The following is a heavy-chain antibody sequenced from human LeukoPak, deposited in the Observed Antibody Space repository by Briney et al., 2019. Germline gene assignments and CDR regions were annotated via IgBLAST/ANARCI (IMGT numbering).Heavy chain of an antibody. Sequence: GGSLRLSCAASGFTFSSYGMSWVRQAPGKGLEWVSAISGSGGSTYYADSVKGRFTISRDNSKNTLYLQMNSLRAEDTAVYYCAKLHGWYGDYFDYWGQGTLVTVSS. CDR1: GFTFSSYG. CDR3: AKLHGWYGDYFDY. D-gene: IGHD6-19*01. V-gene: IGHV3-23*01. J-gene: IGHJ4*02. CDR2: ISGSGGST.